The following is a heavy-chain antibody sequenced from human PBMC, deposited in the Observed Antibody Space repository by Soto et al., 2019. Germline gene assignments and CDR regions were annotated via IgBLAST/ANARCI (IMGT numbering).Heavy chain of an antibody. CDR1: GFTFNSYA. D-gene: IGHD5-12*01. J-gene: IGHJ4*02. Sequence: EVHLSESGGGLVQPGGSLRLSCAASGFTFNSYAMSWVRQAPGKGLHWVSALSHSATNIFYADSVRGRFTISRDNSKNTLSLQMNSLRAEDTAIYCCVKSAGDQWMFDYWGQGILVTVSS. CDR2: LSHSATNI. V-gene: IGHV3-23*01. CDR3: VKSAGDQWMFDY.